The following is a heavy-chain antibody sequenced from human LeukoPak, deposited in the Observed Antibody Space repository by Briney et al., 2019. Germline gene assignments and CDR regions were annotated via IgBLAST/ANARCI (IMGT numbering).Heavy chain of an antibody. CDR3: TSQYFDF. J-gene: IGHJ4*02. CDR1: GFTFSNAW. V-gene: IGHV3-15*01. Sequence: PGGSLRLSCAASGFTFSNAWMSWVRQAPGKGLEWVGRIRSKADGGTTDYAAPVKGRFTILRDDSKNTLYLQLNSLTTEDTALYYCTSQYFDFWGQGTLVTVSS. CDR2: IRSKADGGTT.